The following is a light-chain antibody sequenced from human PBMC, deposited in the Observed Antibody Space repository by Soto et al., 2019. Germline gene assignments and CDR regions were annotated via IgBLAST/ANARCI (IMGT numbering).Light chain of an antibody. V-gene: IGLV2-11*01. J-gene: IGLJ1*01. CDR1: SSDVGGYKY. CDR2: DVT. CDR3: CSYAGSYTYV. Sequence: QSALTQPRSVSGSPGQSVTISCTGTSSDVGGYKYVSWYQQHPGKAPKLMIYDVTQRPPGVPDRFSGSKSGNTASLTISGLQAGDEADYYCCSYAGSYTYVFGTGTKVTVL.